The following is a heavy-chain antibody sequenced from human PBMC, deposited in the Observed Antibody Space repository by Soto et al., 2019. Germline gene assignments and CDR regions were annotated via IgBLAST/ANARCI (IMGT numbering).Heavy chain of an antibody. Sequence: QLQLHESGPGLVKPSETLSLTCTVSSGSMSSGTYYWGWIRQPPGKGLEWIGTIYYSGSTYYNPSLKSRVTMSVDTSRNHLSLRLNSVTAADAALYYCAGNFGGAAPFDSWGQGTLVTVSS. V-gene: IGHV4-39*02. CDR1: SGSMSSGTYY. D-gene: IGHD3-16*01. CDR3: AGNFGGAAPFDS. J-gene: IGHJ4*02. CDR2: IYYSGST.